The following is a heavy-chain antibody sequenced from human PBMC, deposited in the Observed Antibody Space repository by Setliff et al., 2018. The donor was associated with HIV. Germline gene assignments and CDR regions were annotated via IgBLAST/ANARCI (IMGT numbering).Heavy chain of an antibody. Sequence: GESLKISCAASGFTFGNFWMHWIRQAPGKGLEWVASISPDGTRNHCVGSVKGRFTASRDNAKSSLYLQMNSLRAEDTAVYFCARVLLITNAVYGVVSNRFDPWGRGSQVTVSS. V-gene: IGHV3-7*03. D-gene: IGHD3-3*01. CDR3: ARVLLITNAVYGVVSNRFDP. CDR1: GFTFGNFW. J-gene: IGHJ5*02. CDR2: ISPDGTRN.